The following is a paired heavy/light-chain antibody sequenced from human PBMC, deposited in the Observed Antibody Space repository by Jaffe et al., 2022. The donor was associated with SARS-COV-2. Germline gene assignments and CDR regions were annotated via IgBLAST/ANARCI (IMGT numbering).Light chain of an antibody. CDR2: VAS. CDR3: HQTYSTPET. CDR1: HSISNY. Sequence: DIQMTQSPSSLSASVGDRVTITCRASHSISNYLNWYQQKPGKAPKFLIYVASTLQSGVSSRFSGNGSGTDFTLTISSLQPEDFGTYFCHQTYSTPETFGQGTKVEI. V-gene: IGKV1-39*01. J-gene: IGKJ1*01.
Heavy chain of an antibody. CDR3: AGGNYDFWSAYYPYEH. Sequence: QVQLQESGPGLVKPSQTLSLTCTVSGGSITRGSYYWSWIRQPAGKGLEWLGRIFTTGSTDYNPSLKSRVTISLDTSKNQFSLQLSSVTAADTAVYYCAGGNYDFWSAYYPYEHWGQGTVVTVSS. V-gene: IGHV4-61*02. CDR2: IFTTGST. CDR1: GGSITRGSYY. J-gene: IGHJ1*01. D-gene: IGHD3-3*01.